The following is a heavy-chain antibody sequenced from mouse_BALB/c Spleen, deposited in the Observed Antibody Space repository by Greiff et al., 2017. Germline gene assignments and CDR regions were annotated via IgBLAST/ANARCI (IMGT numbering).Heavy chain of an antibody. J-gene: IGHJ3*01. CDR1: GYTFTDYW. V-gene: IGHV1-69*01. CDR3: ARGETATFAY. Sequence: QVQLQQPGAELVMPGASVKMSCKASGYTFTDYWMHWVKQRPGQGLEWIGAIDTSDSYTSYNQKFKGKATLTVDESSSTAYMQLSSLTSEDSAVYYCARGETATFAYWGQGTLVTVSA. D-gene: IGHD1-2*01. CDR2: IDTSDSYT.